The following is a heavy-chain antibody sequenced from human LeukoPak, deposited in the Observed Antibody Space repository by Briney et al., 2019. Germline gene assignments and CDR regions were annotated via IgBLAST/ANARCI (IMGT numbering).Heavy chain of an antibody. CDR3: ARYGSWGWLQYDFDY. V-gene: IGHV1-18*01. Sequence: ASVTVSCKASGYTFTSYGISWVRQAPGQGLEWMGWISAYNGNTNYAQKLQGRVTMTTDTSTSTAYMELRSLRSDDTAVYYCARYGSWGWLQYDFDYWGRATLVTVSS. CDR1: GYTFTSYG. J-gene: IGHJ4*02. D-gene: IGHD5-24*01. CDR2: ISAYNGNT.